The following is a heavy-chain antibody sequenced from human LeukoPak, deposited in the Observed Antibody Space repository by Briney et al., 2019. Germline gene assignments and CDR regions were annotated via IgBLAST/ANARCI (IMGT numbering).Heavy chain of an antibody. V-gene: IGHV1-58*02. CDR3: ARGFSSWYLSPYYLEY. J-gene: IGHJ4*02. CDR2: IVVGSGNT. Sequence: AASVKVSCKASGFTFTSSAMQWVRQARGQRLEWIGWIVVGSGNTNYAQKFQERVTITRDTSITTAYMELSRLRSDDTAVYYCARGFSSWYLSPYYLEYCGQGTPVTVSS. D-gene: IGHD6-13*01. CDR1: GFTFTSSA.